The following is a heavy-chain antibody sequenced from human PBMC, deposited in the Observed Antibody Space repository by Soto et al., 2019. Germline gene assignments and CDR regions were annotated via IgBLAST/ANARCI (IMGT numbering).Heavy chain of an antibody. V-gene: IGHV6-1*01. CDR1: GDSVSSNSAA. CDR2: TYYKSKWYD. Sequence: PSQTLSLTCGISGDSVSSNSAAWNWIRQSPSRGLEWLGRTYYKSKWYDDYAVSVKSRIIVNPDTSKNQISLQLSSVTPEDTAVYYCAREVDGGPNWFDPWGQGTLVTVSS. D-gene: IGHD2-15*01. CDR3: AREVDGGPNWFDP. J-gene: IGHJ5*02.